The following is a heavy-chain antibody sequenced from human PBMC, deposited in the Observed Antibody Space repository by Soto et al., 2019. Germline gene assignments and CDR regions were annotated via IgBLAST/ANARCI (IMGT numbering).Heavy chain of an antibody. CDR3: ARGGGSRAAPTYGMDV. CDR2: TYYRSKWYN. Sequence: PSQTLSLTCSISGDSVSSNSAAWNWIRQSPSRGLEWLGRTYYRSKWYNDYAVSVKSRITINPDTSNNQFSLQLNSVTPEDTAVYYCARGGGSRAAPTYGMDVWGQGTTVTVSS. CDR1: GDSVSSNSAA. V-gene: IGHV6-1*01. J-gene: IGHJ6*02. D-gene: IGHD2-15*01.